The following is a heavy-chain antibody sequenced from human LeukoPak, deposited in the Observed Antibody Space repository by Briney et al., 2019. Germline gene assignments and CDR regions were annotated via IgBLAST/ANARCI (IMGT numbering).Heavy chain of an antibody. CDR1: GFTCSSYG. V-gene: IGHV3-30*18. CDR2: ISYDGSNK. CDR3: AKEDLAYCGGDCYPTLDY. Sequence: QPGRSLRLSCAAYGFTCSSYGMHWDRQAPGKGREGVAVISYDGSNKYYADSVKGRFTISRDNSKNTLYLQMNSLRAEDTAVYYCAKEDLAYCGGDCYPTLDYWGQGTLVTVSS. D-gene: IGHD2-21*02. J-gene: IGHJ4*02.